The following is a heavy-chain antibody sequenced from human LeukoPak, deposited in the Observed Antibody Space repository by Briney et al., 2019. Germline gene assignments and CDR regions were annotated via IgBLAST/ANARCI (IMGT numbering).Heavy chain of an antibody. J-gene: IGHJ5*02. D-gene: IGHD6-6*01. CDR2: IIPILGIA. CDR1: GGTFSSYV. V-gene: IGHV1-69*04. CDR3: ARGPEYSSSSLRRDNWFDP. Sequence: SVKVSCKASGGTFSSYVISWVRQAPGQGLEWMGRIIPILGIANYAQEFQGRVTITADKSTSTAYMELSSLRSEDTAVYYCARGPEYSSSSLRRDNWFDPWGQGTLVTVSS.